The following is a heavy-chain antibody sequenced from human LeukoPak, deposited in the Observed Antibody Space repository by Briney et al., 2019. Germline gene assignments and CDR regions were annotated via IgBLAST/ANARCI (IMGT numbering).Heavy chain of an antibody. D-gene: IGHD6-19*01. V-gene: IGHV6-1*01. CDR1: GDSVSSNSAA. Sequence: SQTLSLTCAISGDSVSSNSAAWNWLRQSPSRGLEWLGRTYYRSKWYNDYAVSVKSRITINPDTSKNQFSLQLNSVTPEDTAVYYCASSSGWSPLSVWGQGTLVTVSS. CDR2: TYYRSKWYN. CDR3: ASSSGWSPLSV. J-gene: IGHJ4*02.